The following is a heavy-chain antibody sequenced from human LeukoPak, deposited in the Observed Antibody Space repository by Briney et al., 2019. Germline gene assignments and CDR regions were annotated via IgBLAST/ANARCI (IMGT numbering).Heavy chain of an antibody. D-gene: IGHD3-22*01. CDR3: ARNPDSSGFYPNYGMDV. CDR1: GYSFTSYW. CDR2: IYPGDSDT. J-gene: IGHJ6*02. V-gene: IGHV5-51*01. Sequence: GESLKISCKGSGYSFTSYWIGWVRQMPGKGLEWMGIIYPGDSDTRYSPSFQGQVTISADKSISTAYLQWSSLKASDTAMYYCARNPDSSGFYPNYGMDVWGQGTTVTVSS.